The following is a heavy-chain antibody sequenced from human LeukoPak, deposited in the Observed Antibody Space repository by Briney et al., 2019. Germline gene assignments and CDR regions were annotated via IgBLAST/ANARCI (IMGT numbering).Heavy chain of an antibody. CDR3: ARDKHYYDSSNYV. CDR2: INWNGGTT. CDR1: GFTFNDYG. J-gene: IGHJ4*02. D-gene: IGHD3-22*01. V-gene: IGHV3-20*04. Sequence: GGSLRLSCAASGFTFNDYGMSWVRQRPGKGLGWVSGINWNGGTTGYADSVRGRFTISRDNAKNSLYLQMNRLRAEDTALYYCARDKHYYDSSNYVWGQGTLVTVSS.